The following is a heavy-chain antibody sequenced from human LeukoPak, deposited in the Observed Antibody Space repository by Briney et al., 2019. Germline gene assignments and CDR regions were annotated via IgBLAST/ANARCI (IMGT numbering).Heavy chain of an antibody. CDR3: STSDFRGVIVIDY. CDR1: GFTFSNAW. J-gene: IGHJ4*02. V-gene: IGHV3-15*07. Sequence: GSLRLSCATSGFTFSNAWMNWVRQAPGKGLEWVGRIRSNSDGGTIDYAAPVKGRFTISRDDSKNMVYLQMNSLKTEDTAVYYCSTSDFRGVIVIDYWGQGTLVTVSS. CDR2: IRSNSDGGTI. D-gene: IGHD3-16*02.